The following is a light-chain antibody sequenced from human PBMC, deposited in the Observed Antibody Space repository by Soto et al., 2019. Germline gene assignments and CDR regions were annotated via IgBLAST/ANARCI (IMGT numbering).Light chain of an antibody. CDR2: AAS. Sequence: AIPMTQSPSSLSASVGDRVTITCRASEDIRNELAWYQQKPGRAPKLLIYAASSLQSGVPSSFSGSGSGKDFTLTISSLQPEDFATYYCLQDYNYPRTFSQGTKVEIK. J-gene: IGKJ1*01. CDR1: EDIRNE. V-gene: IGKV1-6*02. CDR3: LQDYNYPRT.